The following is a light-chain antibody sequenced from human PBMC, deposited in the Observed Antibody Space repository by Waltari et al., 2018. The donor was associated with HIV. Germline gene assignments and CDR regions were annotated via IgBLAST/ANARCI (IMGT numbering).Light chain of an antibody. J-gene: IGLJ2*01. CDR2: HVS. V-gene: IGLV2-14*03. Sequence: QSALTQPASVSGSPGQSITIPCTGTSSDVGGYNSVSWYQQHPGKAPKLMIYHVSNRPSGVSNRFSGSKSGNTASLTISGLQAEDEADYYCTSYTSSNTLVIFGGGTKLTVL. CDR1: SSDVGGYNS. CDR3: TSYTSSNTLVI.